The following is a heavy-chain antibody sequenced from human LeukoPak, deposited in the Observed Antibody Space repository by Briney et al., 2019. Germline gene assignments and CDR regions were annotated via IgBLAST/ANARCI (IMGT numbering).Heavy chain of an antibody. D-gene: IGHD3-3*01. Sequence: PGGSLRLSCAASGFTFSSYAMSWVRQAPGKGLEWVSAISGSGGSTYYADSVKGRFTISRDNSKNTLYLQMNSLRAEDTAVYYCAKDKVLRFLEWLPSNHAYFQHWGQGTLVTVSS. CDR3: AKDKVLRFLEWLPSNHAYFQH. CDR2: ISGSGGST. V-gene: IGHV3-23*01. J-gene: IGHJ1*01. CDR1: GFTFSSYA.